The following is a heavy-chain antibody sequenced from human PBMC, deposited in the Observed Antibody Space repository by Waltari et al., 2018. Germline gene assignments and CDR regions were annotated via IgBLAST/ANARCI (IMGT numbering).Heavy chain of an antibody. Sequence: QVQLVESGGGVVQPGRSLRLSCVVSGFTLSTYVMHWVRQAPGKGRGWEEVSRNDGRNKDYADSVKGRVNMSRDKSKNTLYLQMNSLRPEDTARYYGASRSPALDYWGQGTLVTVSS. CDR2: SRNDGRNK. V-gene: IGHV3-33*08. CDR3: ASRSPALDY. J-gene: IGHJ4*02. CDR1: GFTLSTYV.